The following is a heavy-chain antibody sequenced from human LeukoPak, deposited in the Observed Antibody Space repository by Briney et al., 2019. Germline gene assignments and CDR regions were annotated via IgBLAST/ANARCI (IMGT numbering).Heavy chain of an antibody. V-gene: IGHV4-59*12. J-gene: IGHJ4*02. Sequence: SETLSLTCSVSGGSIRNYYWSWIRQPLGKGLEWIGYIFSSGTTTYNPSFKSRLTLSVDTSKNQFSLKLSSVTAADTAVYYCARGPPPDFDYWGRGTLVTVSS. CDR3: ARGPPPDFDY. CDR1: GGSIRNYY. CDR2: IFSSGTT.